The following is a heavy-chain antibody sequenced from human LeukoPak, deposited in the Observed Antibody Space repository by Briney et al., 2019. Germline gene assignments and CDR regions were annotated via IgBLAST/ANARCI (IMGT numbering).Heavy chain of an antibody. V-gene: IGHV3-23*01. CDR3: AKDQVATMVRGVFYFDY. J-gene: IGHJ4*02. D-gene: IGHD3-10*01. CDR1: GFTVSSNY. Sequence: GGSLRLSCAASGFTVSSNYMSWVRQAPGKGLEWVSAISGSGGSTYYADSVKGRFTISRDNSRNTLYLQMNSLRAEDTAVYYCAKDQVATMVRGVFYFDYWGQGTLVTVSS. CDR2: ISGSGGST.